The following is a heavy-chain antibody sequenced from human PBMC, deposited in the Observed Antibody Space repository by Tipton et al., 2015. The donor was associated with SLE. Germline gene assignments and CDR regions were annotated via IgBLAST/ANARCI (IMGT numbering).Heavy chain of an antibody. V-gene: IGHV4-59*01. J-gene: IGHJ3*02. CDR1: GGSISSYY. CDR3: ASETYYYGSGTRAFDI. CDR2: IYYSGST. Sequence: LRLSCTVSGGSISSYYWSWIRQPPGKGLEWIGYIYYSGSTNYNPSLKSRVTISVDTSKNQLSLKLSSVTAADTAVYYCASETYYYGSGTRAFDIWGQGTMVTVSS. D-gene: IGHD3-10*01.